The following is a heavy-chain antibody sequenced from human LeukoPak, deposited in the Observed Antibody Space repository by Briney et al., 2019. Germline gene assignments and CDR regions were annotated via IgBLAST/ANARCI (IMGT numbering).Heavy chain of an antibody. CDR1: GGSISSSSYC. CDR2: IYYSGST. V-gene: IGHV4-39*01. J-gene: IGHJ3*02. D-gene: IGHD3-3*01. Sequence: SETLSLTCTVSGGSISSSSYCWGWIRQPPGKGLEWIGSIYYSGSTYYNPSLKSRITISIDTSSNQFSLKLSSVTAADTAVYHCARHLRGGIFGAVPFDIWGQGTMVTVSS. CDR3: ARHLRGGIFGAVPFDI.